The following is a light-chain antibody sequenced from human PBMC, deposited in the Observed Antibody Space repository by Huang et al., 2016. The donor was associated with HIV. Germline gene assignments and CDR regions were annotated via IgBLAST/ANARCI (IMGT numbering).Light chain of an antibody. V-gene: IGKV3-11*01. CDR3: QQRSEWLT. CDR2: DAS. CDR1: QSISTY. J-gene: IGKJ4*01. Sequence: EIVLTHFPATLSLSPGERATLSGRASQSISTYLAWYQHRPGQSPRLLISDASKRAVGVPTRFSGRGSGTDFTRTISSLEPEDFAVYFCQQRSEWLTFGGGTRVDI.